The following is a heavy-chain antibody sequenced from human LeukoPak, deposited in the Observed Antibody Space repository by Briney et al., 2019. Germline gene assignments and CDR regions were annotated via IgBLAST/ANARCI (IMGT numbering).Heavy chain of an antibody. V-gene: IGHV5-51*01. CDR2: IYPGDSDT. J-gene: IGHJ5*02. D-gene: IGHD5-18*01. Sequence: GESLKISCKGSGHSFTSYWIGWVRQMPGKGLEWMGIIYPGDSDTRYSPSFQGQVTISADKSISTAYLQWSSLKASDTAMYYCARLRSGYSYGSGFDPWGQGTLVTVSS. CDR3: ARLRSGYSYGSGFDP. CDR1: GHSFTSYW.